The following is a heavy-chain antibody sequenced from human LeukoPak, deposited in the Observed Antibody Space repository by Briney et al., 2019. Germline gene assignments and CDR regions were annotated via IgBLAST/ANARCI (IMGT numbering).Heavy chain of an antibody. D-gene: IGHD3-22*01. CDR2: INPNSGGT. Sequence: ASVKVSCKASGYTFTSYGISWVRQAPGQGLEWMGWINPNSGGTNYAQKFQGRVTMTRDTSISTAYMELSRLRSDDTAMYYCARDPTYYYDSSGYYPYYFDYWGQGTLVTVSS. CDR1: GYTFTSYG. J-gene: IGHJ4*02. CDR3: ARDPTYYYDSSGYYPYYFDY. V-gene: IGHV1-2*02.